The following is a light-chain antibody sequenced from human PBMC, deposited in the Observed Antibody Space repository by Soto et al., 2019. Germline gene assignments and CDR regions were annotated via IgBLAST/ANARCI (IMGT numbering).Light chain of an antibody. CDR1: QRVTSRY. J-gene: IGKJ1*01. CDR3: QQYGSAPWT. Sequence: EIVLPPSPGTLSLSPGERANLSCRASQRVTSRYLAWYQQKPGQAPSLLIYGASSTDTGIPARFSGSGSGTEFTLTISRLQPEDCAAYYCQQYGSAPWTFGQGTKVEIK. CDR2: GAS. V-gene: IGKV3-20*01.